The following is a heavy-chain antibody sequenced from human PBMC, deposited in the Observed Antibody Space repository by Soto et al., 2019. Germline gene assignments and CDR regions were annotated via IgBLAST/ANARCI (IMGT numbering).Heavy chain of an antibody. J-gene: IGHJ6*02. V-gene: IGHV1-18*01. Sequence: ASVKVSCKTSGYTFTRNGISWVRQAPGQGLEWMGWISPNSGNTKYAQKLQGRVIMTTDTSTSTAYMELRSLRSDDTAVYYCVKDRVRNSWTSRDVRCPGTSGTVSS. D-gene: IGHD1-1*01. CDR1: GYTFTRNG. CDR2: ISPNSGNT. CDR3: VKDRVRNSWTSRDV.